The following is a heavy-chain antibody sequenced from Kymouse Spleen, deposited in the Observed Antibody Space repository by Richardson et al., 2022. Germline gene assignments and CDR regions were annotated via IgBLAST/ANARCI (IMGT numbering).Heavy chain of an antibody. CDR1: GFTFSSYG. CDR3: AKDGYCSGGSCYYGMDV. D-gene: IGHD2-15*01. V-gene: IGHV3-30*18. CDR2: ISYDGSNK. Sequence: QVQLVESGGGVVQPGRSLRLSCAASGFTFSSYGMHWVRQAPGKGLEWVAVISYDGSNKYYADSVKGRFTISRDNSKNTLYLQMNSLRAEDTAVYYCAKDGYCSGGSCYYGMDVWGQGTTVTVSS. J-gene: IGHJ6*02.